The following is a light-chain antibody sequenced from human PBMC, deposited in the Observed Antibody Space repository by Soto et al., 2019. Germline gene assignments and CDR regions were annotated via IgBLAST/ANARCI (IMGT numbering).Light chain of an antibody. V-gene: IGLV2-8*01. Sequence: QSALTQPPSAYGSPGQSVTISCTGTSTDDYGSNFVSRYQQLPGKAPKLMLYEVTERPSGVPDRSSGSKSGNTAPLTVSGLQHEDEADEFCSSYVGRNRLLFGTGTKVTV. CDR1: STDDYGSNF. J-gene: IGLJ1*01. CDR2: EVT. CDR3: SSYVGRNRLL.